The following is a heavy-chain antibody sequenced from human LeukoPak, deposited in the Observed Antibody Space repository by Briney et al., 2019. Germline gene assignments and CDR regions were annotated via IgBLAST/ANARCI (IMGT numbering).Heavy chain of an antibody. Sequence: PGGSLRLSCAASAFSFSTYAMSWVRQAPGKGLEWVSVISGDGITTYYADSVKDRFTISRDNFKNTLYLQMTSLRAEDTAVYYCARESHIGLDYWGQGTLVTVSS. CDR3: ARESHIGLDY. D-gene: IGHD2-21*01. CDR2: ISGDGITT. J-gene: IGHJ4*02. CDR1: AFSFSTYA. V-gene: IGHV3-23*01.